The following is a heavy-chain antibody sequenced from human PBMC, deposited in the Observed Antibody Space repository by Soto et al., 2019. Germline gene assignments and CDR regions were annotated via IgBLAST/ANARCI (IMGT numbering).Heavy chain of an antibody. CDR3: AKGYSHGTFDY. V-gene: IGHV3-23*01. CDR2: ITVNGGST. D-gene: IGHD5-18*01. CDR1: GFTFDKYA. Sequence: GGSLRLSCAASGFTFDKYAMSWVRQAPGKGLEWVSFITVNGGSTYYADFAQGRFTISRDNSKNTLYLQMNSLRAEDTATYYCAKGYSHGTFDYWGQGTPVTVSS. J-gene: IGHJ4*02.